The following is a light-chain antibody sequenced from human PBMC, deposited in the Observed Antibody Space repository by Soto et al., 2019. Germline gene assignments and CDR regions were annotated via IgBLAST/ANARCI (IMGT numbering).Light chain of an antibody. CDR3: QQRSNWGYT. CDR2: DAS. CDR1: QSVSSY. J-gene: IGKJ2*01. V-gene: IGKV3-11*01. Sequence: EIVLTQSTATLSLSPGERATLSCRASQSVSSYLAWYQQKPGQAPRLLIYDASNRATGIPARFSGSGSGTDFTLTISSLEPEDFAVYYCQQRSNWGYTFGQGTKLEIK.